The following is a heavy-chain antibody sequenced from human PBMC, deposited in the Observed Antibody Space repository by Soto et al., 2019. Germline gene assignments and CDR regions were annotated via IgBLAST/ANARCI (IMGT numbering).Heavy chain of an antibody. Sequence: ASVKVSCKASGYTFTGYYMHWVRQAPGQGLEWMGWINPNSGGTNYAQKFQGWVTMTRDTSISTAYMELSRLRSDDTAVYYCARDLSTVDYYDSSGYSGVSPRTYYYYGMDVWGQGTTVTVSS. CDR1: GYTFTGYY. J-gene: IGHJ6*02. V-gene: IGHV1-2*04. D-gene: IGHD3-22*01. CDR3: ARDLSTVDYYDSSGYSGVSPRTYYYYGMDV. CDR2: INPNSGGT.